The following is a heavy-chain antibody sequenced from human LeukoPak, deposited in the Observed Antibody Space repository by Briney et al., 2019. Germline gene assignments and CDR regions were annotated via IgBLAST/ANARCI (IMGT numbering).Heavy chain of an antibody. D-gene: IGHD6-13*01. CDR1: GESFSGYY. CDR3: ATYSSSVGWFDP. Sequence: SETLSLTCAVYGESFSGYYWSWIRQPPGKGLEWIAVIYYSGTTYYNPSLKSRLTISVDTSKNQFSLKLSSVTAADTAVYYCATYSSSVGWFDPWGQGTLVTVSS. J-gene: IGHJ5*02. V-gene: IGHV4-34*01. CDR2: IYYSGTT.